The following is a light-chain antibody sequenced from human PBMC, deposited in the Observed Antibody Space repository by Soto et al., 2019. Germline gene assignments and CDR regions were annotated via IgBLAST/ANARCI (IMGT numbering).Light chain of an antibody. J-gene: IGKJ4*01. CDR3: QQYYSSSLT. V-gene: IGKV4-1*01. Sequence: DIVMTQSPDSLAVSLGERATIKCRSSQTILKSSIKKNSLAWYQQKPGQPPRLLIYWASNRDSGVPDRFSGSGSGTDFTLTITRLQAEDVAVYYCQQYYSSSLTFGGGTKVEIK. CDR2: WAS. CDR1: QTILKSSIKKNS.